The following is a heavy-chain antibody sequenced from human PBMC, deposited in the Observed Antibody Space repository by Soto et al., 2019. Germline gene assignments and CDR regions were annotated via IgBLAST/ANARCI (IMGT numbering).Heavy chain of an antibody. CDR1: GFTFSLYS. CDR2: ISRSSTGI. V-gene: IGHV3-48*02. Sequence: EVQLVESGGGLVQPGGSLRLSCAASGFTFSLYSMSWVRQAPGKGLEWVSYISRSSTGIHYADSVKGRITISRDDATNSMHLKMDSVGDGATAVYYCARAVTWGVDVWGQGTTVSISS. J-gene: IGHJ6*02. D-gene: IGHD3-10*01. CDR3: ARAVTWGVDV.